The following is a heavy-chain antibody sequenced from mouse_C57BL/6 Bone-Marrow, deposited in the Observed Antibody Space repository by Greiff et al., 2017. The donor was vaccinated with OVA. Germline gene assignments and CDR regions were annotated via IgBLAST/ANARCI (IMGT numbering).Heavy chain of an antibody. J-gene: IGHJ3*01. D-gene: IGHD6-2*01. CDR2: IYPGSGST. CDR3: ARDSLAWFAY. Sequence: QVQLQQSGAELVKPGASVKKSCKASGYTFTSYWITWVKQRPGQGLEWIGDIYPGSGSTNYNEKFKSKATLTVDTSSSTAYMQLSSLTSEDAAVYYCARDSLAWFAYWGQGTLVTVSA. CDR1: GYTFTSYW. V-gene: IGHV1-55*01.